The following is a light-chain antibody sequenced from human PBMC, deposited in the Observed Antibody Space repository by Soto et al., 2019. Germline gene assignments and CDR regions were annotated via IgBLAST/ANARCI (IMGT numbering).Light chain of an antibody. V-gene: IGKV3-20*01. CDR1: QSVSSSY. CDR2: GAS. J-gene: IGKJ4*01. CDR3: QQYGGSPLT. Sequence: ETVLTQSPGTLSLSPGERATLSCRATQSVSSSYLAWYQQKPGQAPRLLIYGASNRATGIPDRFSGSGSGTDFTLTISRLEPGDFAVYYCQQYGGSPLTFGGGNKVDIK.